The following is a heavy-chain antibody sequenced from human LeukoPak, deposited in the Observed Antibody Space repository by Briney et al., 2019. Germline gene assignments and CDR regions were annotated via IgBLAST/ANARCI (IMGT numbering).Heavy chain of an antibody. J-gene: IGHJ6*02. D-gene: IGHD1-14*01. CDR3: AKPQKPIPYYYGMDV. CDR1: GFIFGSYN. V-gene: IGHV3-21*01. CDR2: ISSGSGYM. Sequence: PGGSLRLSCAVSGFIFGSYNMNWVRQAPGKGLEWVSAISSGSGYMYYADSVKGRFTISRDNSKNSLYLQMNSLRAEDTAVYYCAKPQKPIPYYYGMDVWGQGTTVTVSS.